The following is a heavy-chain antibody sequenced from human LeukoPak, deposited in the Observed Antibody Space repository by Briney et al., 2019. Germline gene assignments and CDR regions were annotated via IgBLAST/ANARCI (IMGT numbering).Heavy chain of an antibody. J-gene: IGHJ4*02. V-gene: IGHV3-48*03. Sequence: GGSLRLSCAAFGLRFSSYEMNWVRQAPGRELEWVSYRGNTGRTIYYVDSVKGRFTVSRDNAKNSLYLQMNRLRAEDSAIYYCVRGDRYFFDYWGQGTLVTVSS. CDR2: RGNTGRTI. CDR1: GLRFSSYE. CDR3: VRGDRYFFDY. D-gene: IGHD1-14*01.